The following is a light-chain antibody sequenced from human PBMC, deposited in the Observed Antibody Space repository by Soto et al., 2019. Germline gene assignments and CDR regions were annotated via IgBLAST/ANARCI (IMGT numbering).Light chain of an antibody. CDR2: GAS. V-gene: IGKV3-20*01. J-gene: IGKJ1*01. Sequence: EDVVTQSPATLSLSPGERPTRSCRASQSVSSYLAWYQQKPGQAPRLLIYGASSRATGIPDRFSGSGSGTDFTLTISRLEPEDFAVYYCQQYGSSLWTFGQGTKVDI. CDR3: QQYGSSLWT. CDR1: QSVSSY.